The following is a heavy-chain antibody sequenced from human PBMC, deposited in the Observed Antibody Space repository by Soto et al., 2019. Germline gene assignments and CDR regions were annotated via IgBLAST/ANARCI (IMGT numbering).Heavy chain of an antibody. CDR3: ARGRLSGYYYMDL. CDR1: GFTFSSHD. J-gene: IGHJ6*03. CDR2: IGTAGDT. V-gene: IGHV3-13*01. D-gene: IGHD3-10*01. Sequence: PGGSLRLSCAASGFTFSSHDMHWVRQATGKGLEWVSTIGTAGDTYYPGSAKGRFTISRENAKNSIYLQMNSLRAGDIAVYYCARGRLSGYYYMDLWGKGTTVTVSS.